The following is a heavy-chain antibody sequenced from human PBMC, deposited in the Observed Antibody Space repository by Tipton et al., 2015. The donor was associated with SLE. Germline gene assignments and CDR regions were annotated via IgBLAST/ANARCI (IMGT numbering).Heavy chain of an antibody. V-gene: IGHV4-39*07. CDR1: GDSISSGSFY. Sequence: TLSLTCTVSGDSISSGSFYWSWIRQPPGKGLEWIGEINHSGSTNYNPSLKSRVTVSVDTSKNQFSLKLSSVTAADTAVYYCASLYYDFWSGFLWFDPWGQGTLVTVSS. CDR3: ASLYYDFWSGFLWFDP. D-gene: IGHD3-3*01. J-gene: IGHJ5*02. CDR2: INHSGST.